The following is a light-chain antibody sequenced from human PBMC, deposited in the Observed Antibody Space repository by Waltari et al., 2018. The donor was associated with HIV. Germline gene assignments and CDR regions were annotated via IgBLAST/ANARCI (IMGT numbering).Light chain of an antibody. CDR3: ATWDDTPTGHVL. Sequence: QSVLAPPPSVSGTPGQRVTISCSGTTSNIGTTVVNWYQQVPGTAPKLLISSNNQRPSGVPDRFSGFKSGTSASLAINGLQSEDEADYYCATWDDTPTGHVLFGGGTKVTVL. CDR2: SNN. CDR1: TSNIGTTV. J-gene: IGLJ2*01. V-gene: IGLV1-44*01.